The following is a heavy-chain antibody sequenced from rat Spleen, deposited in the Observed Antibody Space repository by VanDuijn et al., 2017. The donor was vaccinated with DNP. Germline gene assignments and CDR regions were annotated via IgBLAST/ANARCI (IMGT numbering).Heavy chain of an antibody. Sequence: EVQLVESGGGLVQPGRSLKLSCAASGFTFSDYNMAWVRQAPKKGLEWVATISYDGGSSYYRDSVKARFTVSRDNADNTLYLQMNSLRSEDMATYYCARWNSGHFDYWGQGVMVPVSS. J-gene: IGHJ2*01. CDR1: GFTFSDYN. D-gene: IGHD4-3*01. V-gene: IGHV5-7*01. CDR2: ISYDGGSS. CDR3: ARWNSGHFDY.